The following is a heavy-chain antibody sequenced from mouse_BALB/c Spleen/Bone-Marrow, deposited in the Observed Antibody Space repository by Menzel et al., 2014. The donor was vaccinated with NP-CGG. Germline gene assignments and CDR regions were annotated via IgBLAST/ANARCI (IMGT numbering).Heavy chain of an antibody. CDR3: GGQDGYYGGFAY. CDR1: GYSFTGYS. D-gene: IGHD2-3*01. Sequence: VQLQQSGPELVKPGASVKISCKASGYSFTGYSMNWVKQSHGKSLEWIGCINPYNGDTFYNQKFKGKATLTVDKSSSTAHMELLSLTSEDSAVYYCGGQDGYYGGFAYWGQGTLVTVSA. V-gene: IGHV1-37*01. CDR2: INPYNGDT. J-gene: IGHJ3*01.